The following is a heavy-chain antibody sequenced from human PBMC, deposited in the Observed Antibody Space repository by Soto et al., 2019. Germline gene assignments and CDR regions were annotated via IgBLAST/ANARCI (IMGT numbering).Heavy chain of an antibody. Sequence: GEFLRLSYVGSGFIFSNNGMHWVRQTPGKGLEWVAFMSYDGSDTFYADSVKGRFTISRDNSKNTIFLHMSNLRAEDTAMYYCTIVRVADSALDHWGQRTLVTVSS. CDR3: TIVRVADSALDH. CDR1: GFIFSNNG. V-gene: IGHV3-30*02. CDR2: MSYDGSDT. J-gene: IGHJ4*02. D-gene: IGHD3-10*02.